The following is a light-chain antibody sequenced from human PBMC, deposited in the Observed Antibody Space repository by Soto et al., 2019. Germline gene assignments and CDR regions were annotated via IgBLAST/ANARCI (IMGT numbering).Light chain of an antibody. CDR2: GAS. CDR1: QSVSNNY. Sequence: EIVLTQSPGTLSLSPGERATLSCRASQSVSNNYLAWYQQKPGQAPRLLIYGASNRATGIPDRFSGSGSGTDFTLTISRLEPEYFAVYYCQQYGSSGTFGQGTKGEIK. J-gene: IGKJ1*01. V-gene: IGKV3-20*01. CDR3: QQYGSSGT.